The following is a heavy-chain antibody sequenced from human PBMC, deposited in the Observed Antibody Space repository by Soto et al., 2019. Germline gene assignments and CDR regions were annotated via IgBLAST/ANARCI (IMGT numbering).Heavy chain of an antibody. Sequence: PSETLSLTCTVSGGSISSYYWSWIRQPPGKGLEWIGYIYYSGSTNYNPSRQSRVTISVDTSKNQFSLKLSSVTAADTAVYYCASGRGYSYRSFDYWGQGTLVTVSS. CDR1: GGSISSYY. J-gene: IGHJ4*02. CDR3: ASGRGYSYRSFDY. D-gene: IGHD5-18*01. V-gene: IGHV4-59*01. CDR2: IYYSGST.